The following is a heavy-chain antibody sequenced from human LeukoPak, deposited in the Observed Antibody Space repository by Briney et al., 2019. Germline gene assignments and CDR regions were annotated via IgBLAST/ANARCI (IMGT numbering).Heavy chain of an antibody. CDR1: GGSISSGFYS. D-gene: IGHD2-21*01. V-gene: IGHV4-30-2*01. J-gene: IGHJ3*02. CDR2: IYHSGST. Sequence: PSETLSLTCAVSGGSISSGFYSWSWIRQPPGKGLEWIGYIYHSGSTYYNPSLKCRVTISVDRSKNQFSLKLSSVTAADTAVYYCARGDPNAFDIWGQGTMVTVSS. CDR3: ARGDPNAFDI.